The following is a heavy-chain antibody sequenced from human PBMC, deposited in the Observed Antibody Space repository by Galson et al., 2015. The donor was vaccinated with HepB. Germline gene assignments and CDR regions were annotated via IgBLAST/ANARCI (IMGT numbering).Heavy chain of an antibody. CDR3: ARKESFSWRPDS. D-gene: IGHD6-13*01. Sequence: SVKVSCKASGYSFTNYAMHWLRQAPGQRLEWMGWINVAAPHTRSSEKFQGRVTFTRDTFASTDYMELTNLKSEDTAVYYCARKESFSWRPDSWGQGTLVTVSS. CDR1: GYSFTNYA. V-gene: IGHV1-3*01. CDR2: INVAAPHT. J-gene: IGHJ4*02.